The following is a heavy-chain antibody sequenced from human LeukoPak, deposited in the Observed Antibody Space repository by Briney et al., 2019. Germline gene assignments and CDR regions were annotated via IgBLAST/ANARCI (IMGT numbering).Heavy chain of an antibody. CDR1: GGSISSYY. D-gene: IGHD2-15*01. Sequence: SETLSLTCTVSGGSISSYYWSWIRQPPGKGLEWIGYIYYSGSTNYNPSLKSRVTISVDTSKNQFSLKLSSVAAADTAVYYCASGTGYCSGGSCPGAFDIWGQGTMVTVSS. J-gene: IGHJ3*02. V-gene: IGHV4-59*01. CDR2: IYYSGST. CDR3: ASGTGYCSGGSCPGAFDI.